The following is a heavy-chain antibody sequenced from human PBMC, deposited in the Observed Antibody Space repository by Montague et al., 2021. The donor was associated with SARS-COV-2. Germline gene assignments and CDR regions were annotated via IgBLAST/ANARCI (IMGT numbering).Heavy chain of an antibody. CDR3: ARGTTGVFTYDYGSSGYAIDY. D-gene: IGHD3-22*01. V-gene: IGHV4-34*01. CDR2: INHSGST. J-gene: IGHJ4*02. CDR1: GGSFSGYY. Sequence: SETLSLTCAVYGGSFSGYYWSWIRQPPGKGLEWIGEINHSGSTKYNPSLKSRVTISVDTSKNQFSLKLSSVTAADTAVYYCARGTTGVFTYDYGSSGYAIDYWGQGTLVTVSS.